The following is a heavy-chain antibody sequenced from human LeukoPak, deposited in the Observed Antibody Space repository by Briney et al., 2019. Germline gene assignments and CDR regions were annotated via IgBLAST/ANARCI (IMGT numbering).Heavy chain of an antibody. D-gene: IGHD5-18*01. CDR3: ATRPDGYDLPYFDY. J-gene: IGHJ4*02. CDR2: IYVGGST. CDR1: GLSVSKKY. V-gene: IGHV3-66*01. Sequence: GESLRLSCAASGLSVSKKYMSWVRQAQGKGLEWVSVIYVGGSTYYADSVRGRFTISRDNSKNTLYLQMNSLRVDDTAVYYCATRPDGYDLPYFDYWGQGTLVTVSS.